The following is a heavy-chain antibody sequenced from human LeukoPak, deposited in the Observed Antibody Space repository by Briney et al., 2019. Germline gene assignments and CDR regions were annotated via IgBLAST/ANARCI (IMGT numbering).Heavy chain of an antibody. CDR1: GYTFTSYG. Sequence: ASVKVSCKASGYTFTSYGISWVRQAPGQGLEWMGWISAYNGNTNYAQKLQGRVTMTTDTSTSTAYMELRSLRSDDTAVYYCARDVMTTTDPDAFDIWGQGTMVTVSS. D-gene: IGHD3-22*01. CDR3: ARDVMTTTDPDAFDI. J-gene: IGHJ3*02. CDR2: ISAYNGNT. V-gene: IGHV1-18*01.